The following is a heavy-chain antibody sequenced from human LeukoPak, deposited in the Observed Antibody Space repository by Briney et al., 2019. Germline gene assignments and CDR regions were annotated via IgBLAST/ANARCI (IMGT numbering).Heavy chain of an antibody. CDR3: AKERGSTTHFDY. CDR2: ISFDGHT. V-gene: IGHV3-30*18. D-gene: IGHD2-2*01. Sequence: PGRSLRLSCAASGFTFSSYGMHWVRQAPGKGLEWVTVISFDGHTNYADSMKGRFTISRDNSKNTLYLQMNGLRDEDTAVYYCAKERGSTTHFDYWGQGTLVTVSS. CDR1: GFTFSSYG. J-gene: IGHJ4*02.